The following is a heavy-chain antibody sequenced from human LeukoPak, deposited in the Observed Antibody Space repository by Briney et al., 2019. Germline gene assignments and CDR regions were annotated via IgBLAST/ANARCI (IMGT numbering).Heavy chain of an antibody. CDR1: GFTFSSYS. V-gene: IGHV3-21*01. CDR3: ARDLRLYYYGSGSRSPPGY. D-gene: IGHD3-10*01. Sequence: GGSLRLSCAASGFTFSSYSMNWVRQAPGEGLEWVSSIISSSSYIYYADSVKGRFTISRDNAKNSLYLQMNSLRAEDTAVYYCARDLRLYYYGSGSRSPPGYWGQGTLVTVSS. CDR2: IISSSSYI. J-gene: IGHJ4*02.